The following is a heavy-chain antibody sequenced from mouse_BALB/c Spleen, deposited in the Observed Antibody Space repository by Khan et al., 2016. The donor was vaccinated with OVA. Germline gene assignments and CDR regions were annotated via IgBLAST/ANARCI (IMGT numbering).Heavy chain of an antibody. CDR1: GYSITSDYA. D-gene: IGHD1-1*01. CDR3: ARDYGSSYLFLDH. Sequence: VQLKESGPGLVKPSQSLSLTCTVTGYSITSDYAWNWIRQFPGNKLEWMAYITYSGSTGYNPSLKSRISITRDTSKNQFFLQLNSVTTEDTATYYCARDYGSSYLFLDHWGQGTTLTVSS. CDR2: ITYSGST. J-gene: IGHJ2*01. V-gene: IGHV3-2*02.